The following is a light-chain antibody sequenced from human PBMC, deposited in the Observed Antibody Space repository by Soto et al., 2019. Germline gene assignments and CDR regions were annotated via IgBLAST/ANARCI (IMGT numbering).Light chain of an antibody. CDR2: DVF. CDR1: QSIGSW. Sequence: EIEMTQSPSTLSASLGDRVTLSCRASQSIGSWLAWYQQKPGKAPKLIIYDVFSLESGVPSRVSGSGSGTEFTLTISSLQPDDFATYYCQQYNSYPGTFGRGTKVDI. V-gene: IGKV1-5*01. J-gene: IGKJ4*02. CDR3: QQYNSYPGT.